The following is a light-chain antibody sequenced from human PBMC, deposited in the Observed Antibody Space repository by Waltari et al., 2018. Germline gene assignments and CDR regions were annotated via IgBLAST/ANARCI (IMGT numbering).Light chain of an antibody. J-gene: IGKJ3*01. CDR1: QVISNY. V-gene: IGKV1-27*01. CDR3: QKYISAPFT. Sequence: DIQMTQSPSSLSASVGDRVTITCRASQVISNYLAWYQQKPGKVPKLLIYAASTFQSGVPSRFSGGGSGTDFTLTINSLQPEDVATYYCQKYISAPFTFGPGTKVDIK. CDR2: AAS.